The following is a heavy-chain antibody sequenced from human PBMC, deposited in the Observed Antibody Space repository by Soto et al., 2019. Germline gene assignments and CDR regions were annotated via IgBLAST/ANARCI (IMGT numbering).Heavy chain of an antibody. CDR1: GGSISSGGYS. CDR2: IYHSGST. J-gene: IGHJ4*02. CDR3: ARDTDSSGYYLRY. Sequence: PSETLSLTCAVSGGSISSGGYSWSWIRQPAGKGLEWIGYIYHSGSTYYNPSLKSRVTISVDTSTSTVYMELSSLRSEDTAVYYCARDTDSSGYYLRYWGQGTLVTVSS. D-gene: IGHD3-22*01. V-gene: IGHV4-30-2*01.